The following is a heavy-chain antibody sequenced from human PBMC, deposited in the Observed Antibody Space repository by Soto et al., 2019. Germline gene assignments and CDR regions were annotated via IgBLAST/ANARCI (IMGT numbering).Heavy chain of an antibody. D-gene: IGHD2-15*01. CDR3: ARVMYCSGRRCYYWYFDL. Sequence: QVQLVQSGAEVKKPGASVKVSCKASGYTFNNYGISWVRQAPGQGLEWMGWISAYNGNTNYAQKLQGRVTLTTDTSTSTAYMELRSLRSDDTAMYYCARVMYCSGRRCYYWYFDLWGRGTPVTVSS. CDR2: ISAYNGNT. J-gene: IGHJ2*01. CDR1: GYTFNNYG. V-gene: IGHV1-18*01.